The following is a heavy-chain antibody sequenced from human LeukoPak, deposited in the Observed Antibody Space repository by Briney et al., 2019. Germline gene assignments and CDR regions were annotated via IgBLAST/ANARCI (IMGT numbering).Heavy chain of an antibody. CDR3: ARYYYGSASTHATDY. V-gene: IGHV3-7*01. J-gene: IGHJ4*02. CDR2: IKQDGSDK. CDR1: GFTFSNFW. D-gene: IGHD3-10*01. Sequence: GGSLRLSCAASGFTFSNFWMSWVRQAPGKGLEWVANIKQDGSDKYYVDSVKGRFTISRDNAKSSLYLQMNSLRAEDTALYYCARYYYGSASTHATDYWGQGTLVTVSS.